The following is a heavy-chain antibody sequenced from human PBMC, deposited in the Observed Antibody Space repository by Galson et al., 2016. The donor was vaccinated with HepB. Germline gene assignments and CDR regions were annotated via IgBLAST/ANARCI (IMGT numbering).Heavy chain of an antibody. D-gene: IGHD6-13*01. CDR1: GFSFRTYG. V-gene: IGHV3-30*18. Sequence: SLRLSCAASGFSFRTYGMHWVRQAPGKGLEWVAVISFDGNNKFYADPVKGRFTISRDNSKNTLYLQVNSLRTEDTAVYYCAKAWQQLVPDLDYWGQGTLVTVSS. CDR2: ISFDGNNK. CDR3: AKAWQQLVPDLDY. J-gene: IGHJ4*02.